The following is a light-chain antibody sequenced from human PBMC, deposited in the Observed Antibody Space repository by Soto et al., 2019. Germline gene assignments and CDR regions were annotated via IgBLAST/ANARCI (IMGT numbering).Light chain of an antibody. CDR1: QSLRGSY. V-gene: IGKV3-20*01. J-gene: IGKJ4*01. CDR3: HQYGTSPLT. CDR2: GAS. Sequence: EIVLTQSPGTLSLSPGERATLSCRASQSLRGSYLAWYQHKPGQAPRLLIYGASGRATGIPDRFSGSGSGTDFTLTISRLEPEDFAVYYCHQYGTSPLTFGGGTKVEIK.